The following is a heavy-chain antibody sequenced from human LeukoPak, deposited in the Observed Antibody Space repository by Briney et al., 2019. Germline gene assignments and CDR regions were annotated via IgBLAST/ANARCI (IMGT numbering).Heavy chain of an antibody. Sequence: ASVKVSCKVSGYSLTELSMHWVRQAPGKGLEWMGGFDPADDKTIFAQKFQGRVTLTEDTSTDTAYVELSSLRSEDTAVYYCATYDSSGYLDYWGQGTLVTVSS. J-gene: IGHJ4*02. D-gene: IGHD3-22*01. V-gene: IGHV1-24*01. CDR1: GYSLTELS. CDR2: FDPADDKT. CDR3: ATYDSSGYLDY.